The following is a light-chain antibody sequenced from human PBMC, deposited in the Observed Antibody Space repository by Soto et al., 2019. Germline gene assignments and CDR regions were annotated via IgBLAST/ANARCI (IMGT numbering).Light chain of an antibody. J-gene: IGKJ5*01. CDR2: GAS. Sequence: MTQSPSTLSASVGARVTITCRASQSINGWLAWYQQKPGQTPRLLIYGASIRATGIPDRFSGSGSGTEFTLTISSLQSEDFADYYCQQYQSWPLITFGQGTRLEIK. CDR3: QQYQSWPLIT. V-gene: IGKV3-15*01. CDR1: QSINGW.